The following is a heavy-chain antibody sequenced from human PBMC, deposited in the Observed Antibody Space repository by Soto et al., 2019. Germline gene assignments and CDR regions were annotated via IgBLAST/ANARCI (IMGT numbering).Heavy chain of an antibody. CDR1: GGSISSSSYY. D-gene: IGHD4-17*01. Sequence: SETLSLTCTVSGGSISSSSYYWGWIRQPPGKGLEWIGSIYYSGSTYYNPSLKSRVTISVDTSKNQFSLKLSSVTAADTAVYNCARLIRPYGDIDYWGQGTLVTVSS. J-gene: IGHJ4*02. V-gene: IGHV4-39*01. CDR3: ARLIRPYGDIDY. CDR2: IYYSGST.